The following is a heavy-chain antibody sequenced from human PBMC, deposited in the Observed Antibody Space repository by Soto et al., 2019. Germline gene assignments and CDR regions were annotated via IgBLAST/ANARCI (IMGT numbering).Heavy chain of an antibody. CDR2: IYYSGST. D-gene: IGHD2-15*01. CDR3: ASSTPNCSGGSCYSPSNNWFDP. V-gene: IGHV4-30-4*01. Sequence: SETLSLACTVSGGSISSGDYYWSWIRQPPGKGLEWIGYIYYSGSTYYNPSLKSRVTISVDTSKNQFSLKLSSVTAADTAVYYCASSTPNCSGGSCYSPSNNWFDPWGQGTLVTVSS. CDR1: GGSISSGDYY. J-gene: IGHJ5*02.